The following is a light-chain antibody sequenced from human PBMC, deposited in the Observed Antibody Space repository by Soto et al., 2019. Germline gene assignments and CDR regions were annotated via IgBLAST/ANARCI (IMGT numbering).Light chain of an antibody. CDR3: QTWGTGVV. CDR1: SGYSSYA. J-gene: IGLJ2*01. CDR2: LNSDGSH. V-gene: IGLV4-69*01. Sequence: QTVVTQSPSASASLGASVKLTCTLSSGYSSYAIAWHQQQPEKGPRYLMKLNSDGSHSKGDGIPDRFSGSSSGAERYLTISSLQSEDEADYYCQTWGTGVVFGGGTKVTVL.